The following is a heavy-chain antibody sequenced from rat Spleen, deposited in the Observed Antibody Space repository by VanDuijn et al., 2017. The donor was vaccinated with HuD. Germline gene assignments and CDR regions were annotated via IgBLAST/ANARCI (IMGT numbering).Heavy chain of an antibody. J-gene: IGHJ2*01. CDR3: ARQITTRDYFDY. Sequence: EVQLVESGGGLVQPGRSLKLSCVASGFTFNNYWMSWIRQAPGEGLEWVASITNTDGNTYYPDSVKGRFTVSRDNVKTTLFLQMDSLRSEDTATYYCARQITTRDYFDYWGQGVMVTVSS. CDR1: GFTFNNYW. D-gene: IGHD1-10*01. CDR2: ITNTDGNT. V-gene: IGHV5-31*01.